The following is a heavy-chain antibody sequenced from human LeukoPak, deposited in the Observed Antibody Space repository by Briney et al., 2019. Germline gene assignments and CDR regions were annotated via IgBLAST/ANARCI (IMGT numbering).Heavy chain of an antibody. J-gene: IGHJ4*02. CDR2: VDGGGGT. D-gene: IGHD6-13*01. V-gene: IGHV3-23*01. CDR3: AKQSAGSAAWYSLHYDF. Sequence: GGSLRLSCAASGFTLSSYAMTWVRQAPGRGLEWVSSVDGGGGTYYADSVKGRFTISRDNSKGTLYLQMNGLRAEDTAVYFCAKQSAGSAAWYSLHYDFWGQGTLVTVSS. CDR1: GFTLSSYA.